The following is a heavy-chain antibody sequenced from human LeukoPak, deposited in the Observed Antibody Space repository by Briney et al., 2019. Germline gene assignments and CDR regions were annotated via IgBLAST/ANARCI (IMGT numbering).Heavy chain of an antibody. D-gene: IGHD2-2*01. CDR1: GFSLNTRGVG. V-gene: IGHV2-5*02. CDR2: IYWDDDK. J-gene: IGHJ5*02. Sequence: SGPTLLNPTPPLTLTCTFSGFSLNTRGVGVGWIRQPPGKALEWLALIYWDDDKSYNPSLKSRLTITKDTSKTQVVLTMTNMDPVDTATYYCAHRNSVAADYWFDPWRQGTLVTVSS. CDR3: AHRNSVAADYWFDP.